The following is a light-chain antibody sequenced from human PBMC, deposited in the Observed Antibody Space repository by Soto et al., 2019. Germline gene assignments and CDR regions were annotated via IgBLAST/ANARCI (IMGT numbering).Light chain of an antibody. J-gene: IGKJ4*01. CDR3: QQLNSYPLT. CDR1: QSISSY. V-gene: IGKV1-39*01. Sequence: DIQMTQSTSSLSASVGDRVTITCRASQSISSYLNWYQQKPGKAPKLLIYAASSLQSGVPSRFSGSGSGTDFTLTVSSLQPEDFATYYCQQLNSYPLTFGGGAKVDIK. CDR2: AAS.